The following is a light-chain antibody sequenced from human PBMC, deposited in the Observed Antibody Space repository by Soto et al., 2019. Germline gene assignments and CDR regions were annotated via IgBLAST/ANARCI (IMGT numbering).Light chain of an antibody. CDR1: QSVSRN. V-gene: IGKV3-15*01. Sequence: EIVMTQSPGTLSVSPGERATLSCRASQSVSRNLAWYQQKPGQAPRLLIYGASTRATGIPARFSGSGSETEFTLTISSLQAEDFAVYYCQQFYNWPRTFGQGTKVEIK. J-gene: IGKJ1*01. CDR2: GAS. CDR3: QQFYNWPRT.